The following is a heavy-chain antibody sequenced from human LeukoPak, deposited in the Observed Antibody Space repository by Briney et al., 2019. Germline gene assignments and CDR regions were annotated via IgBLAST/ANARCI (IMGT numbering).Heavy chain of an antibody. CDR2: INHSGST. J-gene: IGHJ3*02. D-gene: IGHD1-14*01. V-gene: IGHV4-34*01. Sequence: SETLSLTCAVYGGSFSGYYWSWIRQPPGKGLEWIGEINHSGSTNYNPSLKSRVTISVDTSKNQFSLKLSSVTAADTAVYYCARAGHTTDAFDIWGQGTMVTASS. CDR1: GGSFSGYY. CDR3: ARAGHTTDAFDI.